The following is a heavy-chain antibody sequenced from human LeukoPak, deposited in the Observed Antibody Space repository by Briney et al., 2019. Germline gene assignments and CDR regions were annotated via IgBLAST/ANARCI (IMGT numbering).Heavy chain of an antibody. Sequence: GGSLRLSCAASGFTFSSYGMHWVRQAPGKGLEWASSISSSSSYIYYADSVKGRFTISRDNAMNSLYLQMNSLRAEDTAVYYCARDRIAAAGREGWWFDPWGQGTLVTVSS. CDR1: GFTFSSYG. V-gene: IGHV3-21*01. J-gene: IGHJ5*02. CDR2: ISSSSSYI. CDR3: ARDRIAAAGREGWWFDP. D-gene: IGHD6-13*01.